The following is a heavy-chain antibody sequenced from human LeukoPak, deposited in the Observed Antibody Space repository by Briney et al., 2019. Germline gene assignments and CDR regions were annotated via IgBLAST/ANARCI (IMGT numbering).Heavy chain of an antibody. CDR2: IIPILGIA. CDR1: GGTFSSYA. CDR3: ASGYSYGYLPRYYYYGMDV. Sequence: GASVKVSCKASGGTFSSYAISWVRQAPGQGLEWMGRIIPILGIANYAQKFQGRVTITADKSTSTAYMELSSLRSEDTAVYYCASGYSYGYLPRYYYYGMDVWGQGTTVTVSS. D-gene: IGHD5-18*01. J-gene: IGHJ6*02. V-gene: IGHV1-69*04.